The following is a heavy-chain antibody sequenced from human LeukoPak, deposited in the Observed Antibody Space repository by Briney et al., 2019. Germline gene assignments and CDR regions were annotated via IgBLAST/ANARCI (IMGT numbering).Heavy chain of an antibody. CDR2: IYSAGTT. J-gene: IGHJ5*02. Sequence: LTGGSLGLSCAASGFAVNSNYMSWVRQAPGKGLEWLSVIYSAGTTFYADSVKDRLSISRDNSKNTLYLHMDSLRAEDTAVYYCARGRGSRLRENWFDPWGQGTLVTVSS. V-gene: IGHV3-66*01. CDR1: GFAVNSNY. D-gene: IGHD2-15*01. CDR3: ARGRGSRLRENWFDP.